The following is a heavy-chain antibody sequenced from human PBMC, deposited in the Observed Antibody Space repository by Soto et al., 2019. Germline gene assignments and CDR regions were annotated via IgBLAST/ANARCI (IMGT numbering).Heavy chain of an antibody. CDR1: GFIFSSFT. V-gene: IGHV3-21*01. D-gene: IGHD1-1*01. CDR3: VRGDDRVD. CDR2: ISKSSSLI. J-gene: IGHJ4*02. Sequence: EVQLVESGGGLVKPGGSLRLSCVGSGFIFSSFTMTWVRQAPGMGLQYLASISKSSSLIYYADSVRGRFIICRDNSKDSVFLQMYSLRAEDTAMYYCVRGDDRVDWGQGTLVTVSS.